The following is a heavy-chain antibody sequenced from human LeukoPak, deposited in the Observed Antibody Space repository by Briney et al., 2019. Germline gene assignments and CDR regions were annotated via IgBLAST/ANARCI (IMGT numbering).Heavy chain of an antibody. CDR2: ISAYNGNT. D-gene: IGHD3-3*01. CDR3: ARYYDLRSGEYYYGMDV. CDR1: GYTFTSYG. J-gene: IGHJ6*02. V-gene: IGHV1-18*01. Sequence: GASVKVSCKASGYTFTSYGISWVRQAPGQGLEWMGWISAYNGNTNYAQKLQGRVTMTTDTSTSTAYMELRSLRSDDTAVYYCARYYDLRSGEYYYGMDVWGQGTTVTVSS.